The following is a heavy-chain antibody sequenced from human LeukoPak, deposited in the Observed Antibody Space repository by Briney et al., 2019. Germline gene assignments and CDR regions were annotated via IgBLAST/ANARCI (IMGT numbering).Heavy chain of an antibody. D-gene: IGHD3-9*01. CDR1: GYSFTSYG. CDR3: ARDYDILTGYPPGDY. Sequence: ASVKVSCKASGYSFTSYGTSWVRQAPGQGLEWMGWISAYNGNTNYAQKFQGRVTMTTDTSTSTAYMELRSLRSDDTAVYYCARDYDILTGYPPGDYWGQGTLVTVSS. J-gene: IGHJ4*02. V-gene: IGHV1-18*01. CDR2: ISAYNGNT.